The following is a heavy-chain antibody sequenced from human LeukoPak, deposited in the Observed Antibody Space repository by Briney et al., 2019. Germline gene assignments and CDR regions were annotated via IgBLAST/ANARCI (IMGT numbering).Heavy chain of an antibody. Sequence: GGSLRLSCAASGFTFSNYGMHWVRQAPGKGLEWVAVIWYDGSNKYYADSVKGRFTISRDNPKNTLYLQMNSLRAEDTAVYYCAKDGSGSYLDYWGQGTLVTVSS. CDR2: IWYDGSNK. J-gene: IGHJ4*02. D-gene: IGHD3-10*01. CDR1: GFTFSNYG. V-gene: IGHV3-33*06. CDR3: AKDGSGSYLDY.